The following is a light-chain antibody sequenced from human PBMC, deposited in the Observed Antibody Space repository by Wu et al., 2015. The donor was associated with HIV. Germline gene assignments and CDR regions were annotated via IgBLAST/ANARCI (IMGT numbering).Light chain of an antibody. CDR2: DAS. CDR3: QQRSTWPIT. CDR1: QSVRSS. Sequence: DIVLTQFPATLSLSPGERATLSCRAGQSVRSSLAWYQQKPGQPPRLLIYDASNRATGIPARFSGSGSGTDFTLTISSLEPEDFAFYFCQQRSTWPITFGQGTRLEIK. V-gene: IGKV3-11*01. J-gene: IGKJ5*01.